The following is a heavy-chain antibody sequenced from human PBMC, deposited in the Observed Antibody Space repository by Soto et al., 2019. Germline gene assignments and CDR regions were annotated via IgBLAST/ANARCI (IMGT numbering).Heavy chain of an antibody. CDR3: AARRIAAAGYYFDY. CDR2: INHSGST. Sequence: SETLSLTCAVYGGSFSGYYGSWIRQPPGKGLEWIGEINHSGSTNYNPSLKSRVTISVDTSKNQFSLKLSSVTAADTAVYYCAARRIAAAGYYFDYWGQGTLVTVSS. D-gene: IGHD6-13*01. J-gene: IGHJ4*02. V-gene: IGHV4-34*01. CDR1: GGSFSGYY.